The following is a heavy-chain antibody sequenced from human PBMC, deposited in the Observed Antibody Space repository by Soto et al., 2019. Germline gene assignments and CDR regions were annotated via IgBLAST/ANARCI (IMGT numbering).Heavy chain of an antibody. CDR2: FSHSGRT. D-gene: IGHD6-25*01. J-gene: IGHJ6*02. Sequence: QVQLQESGPGLVKASGTLSLICAVSGGSISGTYWWTWVRQPPGKGLEWIGEFSHSGRTTYNPSLNSGVTISVDKSKNQFSLNMRSVTAADTAVYYCARVQRGEYYYHGMDVWGQGTTVTVAS. V-gene: IGHV4-4*02. CDR1: GGSISGTYW. CDR3: ARVQRGEYYYHGMDV.